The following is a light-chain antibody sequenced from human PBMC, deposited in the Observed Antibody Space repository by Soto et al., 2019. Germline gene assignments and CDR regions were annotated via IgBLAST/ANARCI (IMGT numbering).Light chain of an antibody. V-gene: IGKV3D-15*01. CDR2: GAS. CDR3: QQYNNWPFT. CDR1: QSFGNN. J-gene: IGKJ3*01. Sequence: IVITQSPATLSVSPGERATLSCRASQSFGNNLAWYQEKPGQAPRLLIYGASTRATGIPARLSGSGSGTEFTLTISSXQSEDFAIYSCQQYNNWPFTFGPGTKVDIK.